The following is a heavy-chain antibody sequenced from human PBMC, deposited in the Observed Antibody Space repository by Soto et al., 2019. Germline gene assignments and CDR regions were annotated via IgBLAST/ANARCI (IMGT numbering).Heavy chain of an antibody. J-gene: IGHJ4*02. CDR3: ARVNHDRHDSSGLPIFSY. CDR2: ISPYNGKT. D-gene: IGHD3-22*01. V-gene: IGHV1-18*01. Sequence: QVQLVQSGTEVKRPGASVKVSCKASGYTFTSYGISWVRQAPGQGLEWMGWISPYNGKTNYAQKVQGRVTMTTDTSTSTAYMELRSLTSDDTAVYYCARVNHDRHDSSGLPIFSYWGQGTLVTVSS. CDR1: GYTFTSYG.